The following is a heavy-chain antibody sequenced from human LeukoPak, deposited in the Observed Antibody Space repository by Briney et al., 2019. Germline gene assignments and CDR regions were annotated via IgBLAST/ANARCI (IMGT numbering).Heavy chain of an antibody. CDR1: AFSLSAYN. V-gene: IGHV3-21*01. J-gene: IGHJ4*02. D-gene: IGHD5-24*01. CDR2: ISYTGTYI. Sequence: PGGSLRLSCAASAFSLSAYNMNWVRQAPGKGLEWVSSISYTGTYIYYADSVKGRFTISRDNAKNSLYLQMNSLRAEDTAVYYCARDREMATSNFDYWGQGTLVTVSS. CDR3: ARDREMATSNFDY.